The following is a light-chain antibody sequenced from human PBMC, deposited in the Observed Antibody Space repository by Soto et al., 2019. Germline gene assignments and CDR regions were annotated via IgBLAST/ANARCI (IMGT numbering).Light chain of an antibody. Sequence: QSALTQPASVSGSPGQSITISCTGTSSDVGGYNYVSWYQQHTGKAPKLLIYDVSNRPSGVSDRFSGSKSGNTASLTIFGLQAEDEADYYCSFSGTTTRVFGGGTQLTVL. J-gene: IGLJ3*02. CDR3: SFSGTTTRV. V-gene: IGLV2-14*03. CDR1: SSDVGGYNY. CDR2: DVS.